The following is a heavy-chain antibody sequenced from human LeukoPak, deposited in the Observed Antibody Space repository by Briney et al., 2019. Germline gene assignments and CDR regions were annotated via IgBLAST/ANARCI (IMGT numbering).Heavy chain of an antibody. J-gene: IGHJ3*02. V-gene: IGHV4-30-4*08. Sequence: SETLSLTCTVSGGSISSGDYYWSWIRQPPGKGLEWIGYIYYSGSTYYNPSLKSRVTISVDTSKNQFSLKLSSVTAADTAVYYCAKITMIVVGAFDIWGQGTMVTVSS. CDR1: GGSISSGDYY. CDR2: IYYSGST. CDR3: AKITMIVVGAFDI. D-gene: IGHD3-22*01.